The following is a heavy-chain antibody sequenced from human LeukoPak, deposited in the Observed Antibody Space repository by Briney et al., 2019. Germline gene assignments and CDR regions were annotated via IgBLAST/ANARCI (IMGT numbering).Heavy chain of an antibody. CDR2: IYSGGSA. J-gene: IGHJ4*02. V-gene: IGHV3-66*02. CDR3: AGGLNCDY. Sequence: GGSLRLXCAASGFTVSSNYMSWVRQAPGKGLEWVSVIYSGGSAYYADSVKGRFTISRDNSKNTLYLQMNSLRAEDTAVYYCAGGLNCDYWGQGTLVTVSS. D-gene: IGHD1-26*01. CDR1: GFTVSSNY.